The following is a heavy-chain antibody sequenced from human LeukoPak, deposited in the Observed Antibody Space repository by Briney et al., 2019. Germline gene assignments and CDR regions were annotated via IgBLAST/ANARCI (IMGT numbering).Heavy chain of an antibody. Sequence: ASVKVSCKASGYTFTGYYMHWVGHAPGQGLEWMGWINPNSGGTNYAQKFQGRVTMTRDTSISTAYMELSRLRSDDTAVYYCARDRSADLDFDYWGQGTLVTVSS. V-gene: IGHV1-2*02. CDR2: INPNSGGT. J-gene: IGHJ4*02. CDR3: ARDRSADLDFDY. CDR1: GYTFTGYY. D-gene: IGHD3-3*01.